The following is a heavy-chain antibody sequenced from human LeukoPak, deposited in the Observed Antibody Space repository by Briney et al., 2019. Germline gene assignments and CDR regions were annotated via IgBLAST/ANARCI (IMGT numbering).Heavy chain of an antibody. CDR3: ARGRYGDYERYFDY. V-gene: IGHV4-34*01. Sequence: PSETLSLTCAVSGGSFSGYYWSRIRQPPGKGLEWIGEINHSGSTNYNPSLKSRVTISVDTSKNQFSLKLSSVTAADTAVYSCARGRYGDYERYFDYWGQGTLVTVSS. CDR1: GGSFSGYY. J-gene: IGHJ4*02. CDR2: INHSGST. D-gene: IGHD4-17*01.